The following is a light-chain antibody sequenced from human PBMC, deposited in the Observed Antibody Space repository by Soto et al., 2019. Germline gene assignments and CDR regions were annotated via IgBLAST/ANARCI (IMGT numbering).Light chain of an antibody. Sequence: QSALTQPPSVSAAPGQKVTISCSGSSSNIGNNYISWYQQFPGTAPKLLIYDYNKRPSGIPDRFSGSKSGTSATLGITGLQTGDEADYYCGRWDSSLSAGVFGGGTKVTVL. CDR2: DYN. V-gene: IGLV1-51*01. J-gene: IGLJ3*02. CDR1: SSNIGNNY. CDR3: GRWDSSLSAGV.